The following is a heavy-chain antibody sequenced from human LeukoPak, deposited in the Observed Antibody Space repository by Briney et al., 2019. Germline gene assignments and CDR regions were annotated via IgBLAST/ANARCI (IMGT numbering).Heavy chain of an antibody. Sequence: SETLPLTCTVSGGSISSSSYYWGWIRQPPGKGLEWIGSIYYSGSTYYNPSLKSRVTISVDTSKNQFSLKLSSVTAADTAVYYCARASVTYYYYYYMDVWGKGTTVTVSS. D-gene: IGHD4-11*01. J-gene: IGHJ6*03. CDR3: ARASVTYYYYYYMDV. CDR1: GGSISSSSYY. V-gene: IGHV4-39*07. CDR2: IYYSGST.